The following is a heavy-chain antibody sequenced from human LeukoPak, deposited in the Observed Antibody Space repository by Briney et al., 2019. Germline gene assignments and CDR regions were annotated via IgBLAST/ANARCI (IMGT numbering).Heavy chain of an antibody. Sequence: SQTLSLTCAISGDSVSSNTAAWNWIRQTPSRGLEWLGRTYYRSKWDSEYAVSVKSRITIKADKSKNQFSLQLNSVTPEDTAVYYCARVSPNTVTTLQYFDYWGQGTLVTVSS. CDR2: TYYRSKWDS. V-gene: IGHV6-1*01. D-gene: IGHD4-17*01. CDR3: ARVSPNTVTTLQYFDY. CDR1: GDSVSSNTAA. J-gene: IGHJ4*02.